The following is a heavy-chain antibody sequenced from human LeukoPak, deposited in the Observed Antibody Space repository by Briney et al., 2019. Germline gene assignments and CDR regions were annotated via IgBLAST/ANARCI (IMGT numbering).Heavy chain of an antibody. CDR1: GGSISSYY. CDR2: IYYSGST. D-gene: IGHD6-13*01. Sequence: PSETLSLTCTVSGGSISSYYWSWIRQPPGKGLEWIGYIYYSGSTNYNPSLKSRVTISVDTSKNQFSLKLSSVTAADTAVYYCARDSYSSSWYGPFDYWGQGTLVTVSS. V-gene: IGHV4-59*01. J-gene: IGHJ4*02. CDR3: ARDSYSSSWYGPFDY.